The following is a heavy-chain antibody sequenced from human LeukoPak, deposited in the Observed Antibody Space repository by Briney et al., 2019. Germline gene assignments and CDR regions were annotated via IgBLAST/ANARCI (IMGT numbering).Heavy chain of an antibody. J-gene: IGHJ6*02. V-gene: IGHV4-39*02. D-gene: IGHD3-22*01. CDR2: TYYSGGT. CDR1: GGSISSSRYY. CDR3: ARDDYDTSGYYLGGSAYYYYYGMDV. Sequence: SETLSLTCTVSGGSISSSRYYWGWIRQPPGKGLEWIGSTYYSGGTYNNPSLKSRVTISVDRSKNTFSLKLSSVTAADTAVYYCARDDYDTSGYYLGGSAYYYYYGMDVWGQGTTVTVSS.